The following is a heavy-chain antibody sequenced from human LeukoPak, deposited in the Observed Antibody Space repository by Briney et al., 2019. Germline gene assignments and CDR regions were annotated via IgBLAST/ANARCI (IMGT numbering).Heavy chain of an antibody. CDR2: IYPGDSDT. V-gene: IGHV5-51*01. Sequence: GASLKISCKGSGYRFTSYWIGWVRQVPGKGLEWMGIIYPGDSDTRYSPSFQGQVTISADKSISTAYLQWSSLKASDTAMYYCARLIRVGYCSSTSCLVYFDYWGQGTLVTVSS. CDR1: GYRFTSYW. J-gene: IGHJ4*02. D-gene: IGHD2-2*01. CDR3: ARLIRVGYCSSTSCLVYFDY.